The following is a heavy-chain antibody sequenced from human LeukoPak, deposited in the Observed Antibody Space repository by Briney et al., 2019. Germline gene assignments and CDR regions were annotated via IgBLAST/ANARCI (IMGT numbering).Heavy chain of an antibody. Sequence: GSLRLSCAASGFTFSSYWMSWVRQAPGKGLEWVANIKQDGSEKYYVDSVKGRFTISRDNAKNSLYLQMNSLRAEDTAVYYCARKVEYSGYGFDYWGQGTLVTVFS. CDR1: GFTFSSYW. V-gene: IGHV3-7*01. J-gene: IGHJ4*02. CDR2: IKQDGSEK. CDR3: ARKVEYSGYGFDY. D-gene: IGHD5-12*01.